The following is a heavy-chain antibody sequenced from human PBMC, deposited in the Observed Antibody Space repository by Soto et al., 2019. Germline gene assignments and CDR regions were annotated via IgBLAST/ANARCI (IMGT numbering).Heavy chain of an antibody. CDR3: AREEGGYCSSTSCYVGYYYYGMDV. D-gene: IGHD2-2*01. V-gene: IGHV4-39*02. J-gene: IGHJ6*02. Sequence: QLQLQESGPGLVKPSETLSLTCTVSGGSISSSSYYWGWIRQPPGKGLEWIGSIYYSGSTYYNPSLKSRVTISVDTSKNQFSLKLSSVTAADTAVYYCAREEGGYCSSTSCYVGYYYYGMDVWGQGTTVTVSS. CDR1: GGSISSSSYY. CDR2: IYYSGST.